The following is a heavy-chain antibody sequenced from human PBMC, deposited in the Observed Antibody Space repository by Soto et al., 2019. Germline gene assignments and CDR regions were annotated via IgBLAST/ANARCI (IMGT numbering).Heavy chain of an antibody. CDR3: ARGRRPQQLTSYYFDY. V-gene: IGHV4-34*01. D-gene: IGHD6-13*01. Sequence: SETLSLTCAVYGGSFSGYYWSWIRQPPGKGLEWIGEINHSGSTNYNPSLKSRVTISVDTSKNQFSLKLSSVTAADTAVYYCARGRRPQQLTSYYFDYWGQGTLVTVSS. J-gene: IGHJ4*02. CDR1: GGSFSGYY. CDR2: INHSGST.